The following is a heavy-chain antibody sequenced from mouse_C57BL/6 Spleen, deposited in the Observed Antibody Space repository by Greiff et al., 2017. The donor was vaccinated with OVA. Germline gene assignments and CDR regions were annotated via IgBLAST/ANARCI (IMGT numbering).Heavy chain of an antibody. CDR3: ARLEVTTNFDY. CDR1: GYAFSSSW. CDR2: IYPGDGDT. Sequence: QVQLKESGPELVKPGASVKISCKASGYAFSSSWMNWVKQRPGKGLEWIGRIYPGDGDTNYNGKFKGKATLTADKSSSTAYMQLSSLTSEDSAVYFCARLEVTTNFDYWGQGTTLTVSS. J-gene: IGHJ2*01. V-gene: IGHV1-82*01. D-gene: IGHD2-2*01.